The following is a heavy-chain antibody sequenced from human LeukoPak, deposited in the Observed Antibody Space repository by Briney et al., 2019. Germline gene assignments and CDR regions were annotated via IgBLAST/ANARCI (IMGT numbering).Heavy chain of an antibody. D-gene: IGHD6-13*01. CDR3: ARIAGYNYVMDV. Sequence: PGGSLCLSCAASGFTFSSYEMNWVRQAPGKGLECISYISSGGSTIYYADSVKGRFTISRDNAQNSLYLQMNSLRAEDTAVYYCARIAGYNYVMDVWGQGNAFTVSS. CDR1: GFTFSSYE. J-gene: IGHJ6*02. CDR2: ISSGGSTI. V-gene: IGHV3-48*03.